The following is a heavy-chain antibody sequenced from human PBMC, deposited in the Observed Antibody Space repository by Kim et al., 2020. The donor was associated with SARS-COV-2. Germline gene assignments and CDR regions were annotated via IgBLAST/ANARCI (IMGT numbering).Heavy chain of an antibody. CDR1: GFTFSSYA. D-gene: IGHD4-17*01. CDR3: AKDGSYGDYLTPDY. CDR2: ISGSGGST. V-gene: IGHV3-23*01. Sequence: GGSLRLSCAASGFTFSSYAMSWVRQAPGKGLEWVSAISGSGGSTYYADSVKGRFTISRDNSKNTLYLQMNSLRAEDTAVYYCAKDGSYGDYLTPDYWGQGTLVTVSS. J-gene: IGHJ4*02.